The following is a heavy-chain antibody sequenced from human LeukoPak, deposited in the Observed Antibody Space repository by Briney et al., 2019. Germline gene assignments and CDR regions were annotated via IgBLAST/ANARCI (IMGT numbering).Heavy chain of an antibody. D-gene: IGHD5-12*01. V-gene: IGHV3-30*04. CDR2: IRYDGSNK. Sequence: GGSLRLSCAASGFTFSSYAMHWVRQAPGKGLEWVAFIRYDGSNKYYADSVKGRFTISRDNSKNTLYLQMNSLRAEDTAVYYCARILGYGGYDSPFDYWGQGTLVTVSS. CDR3: ARILGYGGYDSPFDY. J-gene: IGHJ4*02. CDR1: GFTFSSYA.